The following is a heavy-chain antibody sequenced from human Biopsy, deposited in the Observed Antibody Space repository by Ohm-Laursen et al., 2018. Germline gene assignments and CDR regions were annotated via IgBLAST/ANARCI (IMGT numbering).Heavy chain of an antibody. CDR2: IKSKIDGGTA. V-gene: IGHV3-15*01. Sequence: SLRLSCAAPGFTFSKAWMSWVRQVPGNGLEWVGRIKSKIDGGTADYAAPVKGRFSISRDDSKNTLYLQMNELKTEDTALYYCAALVPTWGQGTMVTVSS. CDR3: AALVPT. CDR1: GFTFSKAW. D-gene: IGHD6-25*01. J-gene: IGHJ3*01.